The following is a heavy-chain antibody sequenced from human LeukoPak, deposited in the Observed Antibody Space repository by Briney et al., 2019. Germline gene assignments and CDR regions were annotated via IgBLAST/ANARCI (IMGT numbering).Heavy chain of an antibody. J-gene: IGHJ4*02. D-gene: IGHD3-16*01. CDR1: GLSFNSDW. Sequence: GGSLRLSCAASGLSFNSDWMDWVRQAPGKGLEWVANIKHDESEKNYLDSVKGRFTISRDNAQNSLYLQMNGLRVEDTAVYYCTRRLDDWGQGTLVTVSS. V-gene: IGHV3-7*01. CDR2: IKHDESEK. CDR3: TRRLDD.